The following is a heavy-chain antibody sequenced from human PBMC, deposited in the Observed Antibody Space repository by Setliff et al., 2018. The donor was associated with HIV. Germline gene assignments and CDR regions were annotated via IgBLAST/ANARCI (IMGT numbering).Heavy chain of an antibody. J-gene: IGHJ4*02. CDR2: IYHSGST. V-gene: IGHV4-39*01. CDR1: GGSISSDDYY. D-gene: IGHD1-26*01. CDR3: ARAGMGALRSLFDY. Sequence: SETLSLTCTVYGGSISSDDYYWGWIRQRPGKGLEWISSIYHSGSTNYNPSLKSRVIISGDTSKNQFSLNLNSVTAADTAIYYCARAGMGALRSLFDYWGQGTLVTVSS.